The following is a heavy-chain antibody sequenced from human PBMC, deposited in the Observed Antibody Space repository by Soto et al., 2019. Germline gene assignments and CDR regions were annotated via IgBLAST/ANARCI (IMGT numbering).Heavy chain of an antibody. J-gene: IGHJ4*02. V-gene: IGHV4-59*08. D-gene: IGHD1-26*01. CDR3: AGDVRVASYRFDY. Sequence: SETRSRTCTVSDGAMSSYYGSWIRQRPGKGLEWIGYIYDTGRTTYNPSLKSRVTISVDTSTNQFSLKLSSVTAADTAVYYCAGDVRVASYRFDYWGQGTLVTVS. CDR1: DGAMSSYY. CDR2: IYDTGRT.